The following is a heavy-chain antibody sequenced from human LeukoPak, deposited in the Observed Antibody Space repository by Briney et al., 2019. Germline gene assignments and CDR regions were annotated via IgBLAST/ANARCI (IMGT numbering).Heavy chain of an antibody. CDR1: GFTFSDYY. V-gene: IGHV3-11*01. J-gene: IGHJ5*02. CDR3: ARDMRIQLWLRFDP. CDR2: ISSSGSTI. D-gene: IGHD5-18*01. Sequence: GGSLRLSCAASGFTFSDYYMSWIRQAPGKGLEWVSYISSSGSTIYYADSVKGRFTISRDNAKNSLYLQMNSLRAEDTAVYYCARDMRIQLWLRFDPWGQGTLVTVSS.